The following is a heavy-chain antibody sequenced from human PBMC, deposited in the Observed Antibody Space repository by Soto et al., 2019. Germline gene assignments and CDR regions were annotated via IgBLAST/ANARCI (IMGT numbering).Heavy chain of an antibody. Sequence: QMQLVQSGPEVKKPGTSVKVSCKASGFTFTSSAVQWVRQARGQRLEWIGWIVVGSGNTNYAQKFQERVTITRDMSTSTAYMELCSLRSEDTAVYYCAASNTYYYDSSGYYSDYWGQGTLVTVSS. D-gene: IGHD3-22*01. CDR2: IVVGSGNT. CDR3: AASNTYYYDSSGYYSDY. J-gene: IGHJ4*02. V-gene: IGHV1-58*01. CDR1: GFTFTSSA.